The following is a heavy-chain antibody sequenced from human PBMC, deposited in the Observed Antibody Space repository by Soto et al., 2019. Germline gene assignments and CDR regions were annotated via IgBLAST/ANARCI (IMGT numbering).Heavy chain of an antibody. CDR2: LSGSGVST. D-gene: IGHD3-22*01. V-gene: IGHV3-23*01. CDR1: GFPFSNYA. CDR3: AKIESRFFYDSTGYYPFDY. Sequence: QLLESGGGLVQPGGSLRLSCVASGFPFSNYAMTWVRQAPGKGLEWVSALSGSGVSTYYADSVMGRFTISRDNSKNTVYMQMNSIRAEDTAVYYCAKIESRFFYDSTGYYPFDYWGQGTLVTVSS. J-gene: IGHJ4*02.